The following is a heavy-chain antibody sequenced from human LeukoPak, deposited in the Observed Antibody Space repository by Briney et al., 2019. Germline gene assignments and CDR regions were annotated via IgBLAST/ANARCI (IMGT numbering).Heavy chain of an antibody. CDR1: GYTFTSYA. D-gene: IGHD6-13*01. J-gene: IGHJ4*02. V-gene: IGHV1-3*03. CDR2: INAGNGNT. Sequence: ASVKVSCKASGYTFTSYAMHWVRQAPGQRLEWMGWINAGNGNTKYSQEFQGRVTITRDTSASTAYMELSSLRSEDMAVYYCARERYSSSWYALSGFDCWGQGTLVTVSS. CDR3: ARERYSSSWYALSGFDC.